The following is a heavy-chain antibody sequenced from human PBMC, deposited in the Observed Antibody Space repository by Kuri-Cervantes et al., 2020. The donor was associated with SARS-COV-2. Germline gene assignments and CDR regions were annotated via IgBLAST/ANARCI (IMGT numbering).Heavy chain of an antibody. CDR3: ARGGLGGQLVDGMDV. V-gene: IGHV3-21*01. CDR1: GFTFSSYS. Sequence: GESLKISCAASGFTFSSYSMNWVRQAPGKGLEWVSSISSSSSYIYYADSVKGRFTISRDNAKNSQYLQMNSLRAEDTAVYYCARGGLGGQLVDGMDVWGQGTTVTVSS. CDR2: ISSSSSYI. J-gene: IGHJ6*02. D-gene: IGHD6-6*01.